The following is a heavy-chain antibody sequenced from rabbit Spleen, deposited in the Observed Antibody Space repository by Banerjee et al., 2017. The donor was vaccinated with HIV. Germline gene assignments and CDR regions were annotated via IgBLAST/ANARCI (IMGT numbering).Heavy chain of an antibody. CDR2: INMFTGKS. CDR1: GFSFSNAYD. Sequence: QSLEESGGGLVQPEGSLTLTCTASGFSFSNAYDIVWVRQAPGKGLEWIACINMFTGKSVYASWAKGRFIMSRPSSTTVTLQMTSLTAADTATYFCARDLVAVIGWNLGWWGPGTLVTVS. CDR3: ARDLVAVIGWNLGW. D-gene: IGHD1-1*01. V-gene: IGHV1S40*01. J-gene: IGHJ4*01.